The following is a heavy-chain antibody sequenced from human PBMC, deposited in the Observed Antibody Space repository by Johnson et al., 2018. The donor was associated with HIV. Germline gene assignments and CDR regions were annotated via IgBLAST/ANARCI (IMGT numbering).Heavy chain of an antibody. J-gene: IGHJ3*01. CDR2: ISYDGSNK. CDR3: ARGSFGELSLDAFDF. V-gene: IGHV3-30*03. D-gene: IGHD3-10*01. CDR1: GFTFSSYW. Sequence: QVQLVESGGGLVQPGGSLRLSCVGSGFTFSSYWLSWVRQAPGKGLEWVAVISYDGSNKYYADSVKGRFTITRDNSKNTLYMQMNSLRAEDTAVYYYARGSFGELSLDAFDFWGQGTMVTVSS.